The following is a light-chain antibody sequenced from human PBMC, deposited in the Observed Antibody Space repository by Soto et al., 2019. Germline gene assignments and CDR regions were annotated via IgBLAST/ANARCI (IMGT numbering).Light chain of an antibody. CDR1: QGISSS. Sequence: DIKMHPSPSSLYASVGDSVTITCRASQGISSSLAWYQHKPDKVPELLIYAASTFHSGVPSRFSGSGSGTDCTLTISRLQPEDVATYYCQQYYSPPYTFGPGTKVNFK. J-gene: IGKJ3*01. CDR2: AAS. V-gene: IGKV1-27*01. CDR3: QQYYSPPYT.